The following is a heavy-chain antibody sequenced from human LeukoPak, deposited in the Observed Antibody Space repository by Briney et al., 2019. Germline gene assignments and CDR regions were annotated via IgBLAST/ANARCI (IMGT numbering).Heavy chain of an antibody. V-gene: IGHV3-66*02. CDR1: GFTASSNY. D-gene: IGHD3-10*01. Sequence: GGSLRLSCAASGFTASSNYMSWVRQAPGKGLEWVSVIYSGGSTYYADSVKGRFTISRDNSKNTLYLQMNSLRAEDTAVYYCARLRNYYGSGSGDYWGQGTLVTVSS. CDR3: ARLRNYYGSGSGDY. J-gene: IGHJ4*02. CDR2: IYSGGST.